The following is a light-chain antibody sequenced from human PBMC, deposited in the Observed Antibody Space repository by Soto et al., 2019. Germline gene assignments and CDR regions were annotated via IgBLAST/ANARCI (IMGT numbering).Light chain of an antibody. Sequence: EIMLTPSPGTLSLSPGERATLSCMASQSVRSNYLAWYQQRPGQAPRLLIYDASSRATGVPDRFSGSGSGTDFTLTISRLEPEDFAVYYCHQYGGSPGTLGQGTKVDIK. CDR3: HQYGGSPGT. V-gene: IGKV3-20*01. J-gene: IGKJ1*01. CDR2: DAS. CDR1: QSVRSNY.